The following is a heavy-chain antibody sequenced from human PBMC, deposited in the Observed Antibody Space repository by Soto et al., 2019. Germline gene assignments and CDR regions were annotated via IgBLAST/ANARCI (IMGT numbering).Heavy chain of an antibody. Sequence: QVQLVQSGAKVKKPGASVKVSCKASGYTFTSYGISWVRQAPGQGLEWMGWISAYNGNTNYAQKLQGRVTMTTDTSTSTAYMELRSLRSDDTAVYYCAREGENYYDSSGYYYTEGWAYWGQGTLVTVSS. CDR3: AREGENYYDSSGYYYTEGWAY. CDR1: GYTFTSYG. D-gene: IGHD3-22*01. J-gene: IGHJ4*02. V-gene: IGHV1-18*01. CDR2: ISAYNGNT.